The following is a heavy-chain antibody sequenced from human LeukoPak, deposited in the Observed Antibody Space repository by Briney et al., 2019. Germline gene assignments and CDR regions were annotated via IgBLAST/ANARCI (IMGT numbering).Heavy chain of an antibody. J-gene: IGHJ4*02. V-gene: IGHV3-11*05. CDR2: ISSSSSYT. D-gene: IGHD3-22*01. CDR3: ARDHSSSGYFDY. CDR1: GFTFSDYY. Sequence: GGSLRLSWAAAGFTFSDYYMSWIRQAPGKGLEWVSYISSSSSYTNYADSVKGRFTISRDNAKNSLYLQMNSLRAEDTAVYYCARDHSSSGYFDYWGQGTLVTVSS.